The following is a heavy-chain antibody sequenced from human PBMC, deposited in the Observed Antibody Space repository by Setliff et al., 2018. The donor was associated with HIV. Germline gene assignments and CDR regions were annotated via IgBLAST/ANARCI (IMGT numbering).Heavy chain of an antibody. J-gene: IGHJ6*03. V-gene: IGHV3-33*01. D-gene: IGHD2-15*01. CDR2: IWHDGSNE. CDR1: GFTFSNYG. CDR3: ARIPPSPWWDGSESPDMDV. Sequence: PGGSLRLSCAASGFTFSNYGMHWVRQAPGKGLEWVAVIWHDGSNEFHADSVKGRFTISRDNSKNTLYLQMTSLRADDTAVYYCARIPPSPWWDGSESPDMDVWGRGTTVTVSS.